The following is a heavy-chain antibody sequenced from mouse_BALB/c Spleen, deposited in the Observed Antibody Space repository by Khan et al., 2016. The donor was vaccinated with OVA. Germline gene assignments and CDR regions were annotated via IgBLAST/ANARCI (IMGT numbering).Heavy chain of an antibody. Sequence: VQLQESGPGLVAPSQSLSITCTVSGFSLTSYGVSWVRQPPGKGLEWLGVIWGDGNTNFHSALRSRLSISKDNSKSQVFLKLNSLQTDDTATYYCARDRGYYAVDYWGQGTSVTVSS. V-gene: IGHV2-3*01. CDR1: GFSLTSYG. J-gene: IGHJ4*01. CDR3: ARDRGYYAVDY. CDR2: IWGDGNT.